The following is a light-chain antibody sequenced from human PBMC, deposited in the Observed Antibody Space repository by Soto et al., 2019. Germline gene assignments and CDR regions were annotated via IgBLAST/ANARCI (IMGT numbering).Light chain of an antibody. CDR1: QSISSW. V-gene: IGKV1-5*01. Sequence: DIQMTQSLSTLSASVGDKVTIKSRASQSISSWLAWYQQKPGKAPKLLIYDASSLESGVPSRFSGSGSGTEFTLTICSLQPDDFATYYCQQYNSYSGTFGQGTKVDIK. CDR2: DAS. J-gene: IGKJ1*01. CDR3: QQYNSYSGT.